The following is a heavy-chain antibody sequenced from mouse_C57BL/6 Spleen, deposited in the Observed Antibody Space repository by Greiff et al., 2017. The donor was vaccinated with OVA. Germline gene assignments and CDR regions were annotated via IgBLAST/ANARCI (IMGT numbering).Heavy chain of an antibody. CDR1: GFSLTSYG. CDR2: IWSGGST. CDR3: ARGDFIATALVGSYYAMDY. Sequence: QVQLQQSGPGLVQPSQSLSITCTVSGFSLTSYGVHWVRQSPGKGLEWLGVIWSGGSTAYYAAFIPGLSINNDNSKSQVFFKMNSLQADDTAIYYCARGDFIATALVGSYYAMDYWGQGTSVTVSS. J-gene: IGHJ4*01. V-gene: IGHV2-2*01. D-gene: IGHD1-1*01.